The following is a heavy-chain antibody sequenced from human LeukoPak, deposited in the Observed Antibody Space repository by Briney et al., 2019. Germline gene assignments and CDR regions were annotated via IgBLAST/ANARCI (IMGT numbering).Heavy chain of an antibody. CDR1: GFSLSTSGMR. Sequence: SGPTLVNPTQTLTLTCTFSGFSLSTSGMRVSWIRQPPGKALEWLARIDWDDDKFYSTPLKTRLTISKDTSKNQVVPTMTNMDPVDTATYYCARSGIAVAGTGDYFDYWGRGTLVTVSS. J-gene: IGHJ4*02. CDR2: IDWDDDK. D-gene: IGHD6-19*01. CDR3: ARSGIAVAGTGDYFDY. V-gene: IGHV2-70*04.